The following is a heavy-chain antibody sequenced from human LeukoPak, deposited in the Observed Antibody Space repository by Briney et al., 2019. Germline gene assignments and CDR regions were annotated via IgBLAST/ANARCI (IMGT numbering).Heavy chain of an antibody. V-gene: IGHV3-30-3*01. CDR2: ISYDGSNK. CDR1: GFTFSSYA. J-gene: IGHJ4*02. Sequence: GGSLRLSCAASGFTFSSYAMHWVRQAPGKGLEWVAVISYDGSNKYYADSVKGRFTISRDNSKNTLYLQMNSLRAEDTAVYYCARDQLVRIAAAGTGGDYWGQGTLVTVSS. D-gene: IGHD6-13*01. CDR3: ARDQLVRIAAAGTGGDY.